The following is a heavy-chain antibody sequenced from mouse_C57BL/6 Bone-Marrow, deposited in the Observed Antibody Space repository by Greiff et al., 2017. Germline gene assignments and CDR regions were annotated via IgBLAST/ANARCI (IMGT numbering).Heavy chain of an antibody. Sequence: EVKLMESGGGLVKPGGSLKLSCAASGFTFSDYGMHWVRQAPEKGLEWVAYLSSGSSTIYYADTVQGRFTISRDNAKNTLFLQMTSLRSEDTAMYYCAVYYYGSRRYFDVWGTGTTVTGSS. CDR1: GFTFSDYG. CDR2: LSSGSSTI. D-gene: IGHD1-1*01. J-gene: IGHJ1*03. V-gene: IGHV5-17*01. CDR3: AVYYYGSRRYFDV.